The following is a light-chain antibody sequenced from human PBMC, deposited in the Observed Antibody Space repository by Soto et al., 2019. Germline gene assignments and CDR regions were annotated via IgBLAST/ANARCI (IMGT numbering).Light chain of an antibody. V-gene: IGKV3-20*01. CDR3: QQYGSSSYT. CDR1: QSISSSY. CDR2: AAS. Sequence: EIVLTQSPGTLSLSPGERATLSCRASQSISSSYLAWYQQKPGQAPRLLIYAASSRATGIPDRFSGSGSGTDFTLTISRLETEDFAVYYCQQYGSSSYTVGQGTQLEIK. J-gene: IGKJ2*01.